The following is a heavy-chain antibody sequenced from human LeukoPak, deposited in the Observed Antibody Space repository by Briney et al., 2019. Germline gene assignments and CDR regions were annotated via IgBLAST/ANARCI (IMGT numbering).Heavy chain of an antibody. V-gene: IGHV4-4*07. D-gene: IGHD1-26*01. CDR1: GGSISNYY. CDR2: INTSGST. J-gene: IGHJ3*02. Sequence: KPSETLSLTCTVSGGSISNYYWSWIRQPAGKGLEWIGRINTSGSTNCNPSLKSRVTISVDTSKNQFSLKLSSVTAADTAVYYCARHRSGSYWRAFDIWGQGTMVTVSS. CDR3: ARHRSGSYWRAFDI.